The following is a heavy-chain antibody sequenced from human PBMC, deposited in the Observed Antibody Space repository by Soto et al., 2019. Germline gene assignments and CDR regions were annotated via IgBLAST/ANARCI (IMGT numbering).Heavy chain of an antibody. CDR3: ARRASSSWESDPWGYYGMDV. CDR1: GYSFTSYW. Sequence: PGESLKISCKGSGYSFTSYWIGWVRQMPGKGLEWMGIIYPGDSDTRYSPSFQGQVTISADKSISTAYLQWSSLKASDTAMYYCARRASSSWESDPWGYYGMDVWGQGTTVTVSS. D-gene: IGHD6-13*01. J-gene: IGHJ6*02. CDR2: IYPGDSDT. V-gene: IGHV5-51*01.